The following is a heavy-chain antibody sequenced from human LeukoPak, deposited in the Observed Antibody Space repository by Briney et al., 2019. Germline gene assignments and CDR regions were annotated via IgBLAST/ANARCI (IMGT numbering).Heavy chain of an antibody. V-gene: IGHV3-72*01. D-gene: IGHD2-15*01. CDR3: TSGRRGLFDI. J-gene: IGHJ3*02. CDR2: TRNKANSYTT. CDR1: GFTFSDHY. Sequence: GGSLRLSCVGSGFTFSDHYMDWVRQAPGKGLEWVGRTRNKANSYTTEYAASAKGRFTVSRDDSKNSLYLQMDSLKTEDTAVYYCTSGRRGLFDIWGQGTMVTVSS.